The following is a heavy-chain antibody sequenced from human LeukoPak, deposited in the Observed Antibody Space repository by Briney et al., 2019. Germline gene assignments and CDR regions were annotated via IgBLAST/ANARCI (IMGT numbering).Heavy chain of an antibody. CDR1: GYTFTGYY. D-gene: IGHD3-10*01. CDR2: INPNSGGT. CDR3: ARAHTSANWFDP. V-gene: IGHV1-2*02. J-gene: IGHJ5*02. Sequence: ASVKVSCKASGYTFTGYYMHWVRQAPGQGLEWMGWINPNSGGTNYAQKFQGRVTMTRDTSISTAYMELSRLRSDDTAVYYCARAHTSANWFDPWGQGTLVTVSS.